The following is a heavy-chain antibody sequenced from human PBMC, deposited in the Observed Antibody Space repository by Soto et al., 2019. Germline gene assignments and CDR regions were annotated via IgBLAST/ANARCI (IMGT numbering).Heavy chain of an antibody. CDR3: AHSYYYYSSGYPYDFHY. D-gene: IGHD3-22*01. CDR2: IYWDDDK. V-gene: IGHV2-5*02. CDR1: GFSLSTSGVG. J-gene: IGHJ4*02. Sequence: QITLKESGPTLVKPTQTLTLTCTFSGFSLSTSGVGVGWIRQPPGKALEWLALIYWDDDKRYSPSLKSRLTTTKDTSKNQVVLTVTNMDPVDTATYYCAHSYYYYSSGYPYDFHYWGQGTLVTVSS.